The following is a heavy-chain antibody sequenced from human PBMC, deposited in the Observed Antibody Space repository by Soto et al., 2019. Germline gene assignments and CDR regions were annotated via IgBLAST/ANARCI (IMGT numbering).Heavy chain of an antibody. D-gene: IGHD1-26*01. V-gene: IGHV5-51*01. J-gene: IGHJ5*02. CDR1: GYSFSRYW. CDR2: TNPGDSDT. Sequence: GESLKISCKGFGYSFSRYWIGWVRQMPGKGLEWMGITNPGDSDTRYSPSFQGQVTISVDKSISTAYLQWSSLKASDTAMYYCASHVSGNWFDPWGQGTQVTVPS. CDR3: ASHVSGNWFDP.